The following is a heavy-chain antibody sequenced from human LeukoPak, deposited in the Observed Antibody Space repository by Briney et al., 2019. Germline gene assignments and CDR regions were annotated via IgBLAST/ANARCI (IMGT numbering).Heavy chain of an antibody. D-gene: IGHD4-11*01. J-gene: IGHJ6*03. Sequence: ASVKVSCKASGGTFSSYAISWVRQAPGQGLEWMGGIIPIFGTANYAQKFQGRVTITTDESTSTAYMELSSLRSEDTAVYYCARGDDYSNYPKDYYYYYYYMDVWGKGTTVTVSS. CDR3: ARGDDYSNYPKDYYYYYYYMDV. V-gene: IGHV1-69*05. CDR1: GGTFSSYA. CDR2: IIPIFGTA.